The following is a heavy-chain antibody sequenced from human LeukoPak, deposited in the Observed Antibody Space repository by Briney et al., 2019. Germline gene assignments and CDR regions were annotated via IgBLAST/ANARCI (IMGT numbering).Heavy chain of an antibody. CDR3: ARVIYGDYIDY. CDR2: IIPVLGIA. V-gene: IGHV1-69*02. CDR1: GGTFSSYT. J-gene: IGHJ4*02. Sequence: SVKVSCKASGGTFSSYTISWVRQAPGQGLDWMGRIIPVLGIANYAQKFQGRLTITAVKSTSTAYMELSSLRSEDTAVYYCARVIYGDYIDYWGQGTLVTVPS. D-gene: IGHD4-17*01.